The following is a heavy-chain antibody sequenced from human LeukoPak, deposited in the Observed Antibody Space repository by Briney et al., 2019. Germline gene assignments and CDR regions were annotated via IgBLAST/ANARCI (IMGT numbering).Heavy chain of an antibody. V-gene: IGHV4-59*01. D-gene: IGHD2-2*01. CDR2: IYYSGRT. CDR1: GDSLSDDY. Sequence: PSETLSPTCTVSGDSLSDDYWSWLRQPPGKGLEWIGYIYYSGRTTYNPSLKSRVTISIDTSKSQFSLTLTSVTAADTAVYYCARVAYGSSWFDPWGQGTLVIVSS. J-gene: IGHJ5*02. CDR3: ARVAYGSSWFDP.